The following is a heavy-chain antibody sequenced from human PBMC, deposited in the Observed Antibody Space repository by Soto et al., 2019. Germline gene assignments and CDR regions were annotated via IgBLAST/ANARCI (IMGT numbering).Heavy chain of an antibody. CDR1: GYTFTSYA. Sequence: ASVKVSCKASGYTFTSYAMHWVRQAPGQRLEWTGWINAGNGNTKYSQKFRGRVTITRDTSASTAYMELSSLRSEDTAVYYCASSFTVPAALGYWGQGTLVTVSS. CDR3: ASSFTVPAALGY. V-gene: IGHV1-3*01. D-gene: IGHD2-2*01. J-gene: IGHJ4*02. CDR2: INAGNGNT.